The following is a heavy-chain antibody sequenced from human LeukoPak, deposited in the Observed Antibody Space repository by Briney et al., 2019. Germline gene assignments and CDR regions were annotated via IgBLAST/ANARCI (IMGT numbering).Heavy chain of an antibody. CDR1: GWSFSGYN. D-gene: IGHD1-26*01. CDR2: INHSGST. V-gene: IGHV4-34*01. CDR3: ARHFSGSSGTFYFDC. Sequence: SETLSLTCAVYGWSFSGYNWSWIPQPPGKGLEWIGEINHSGSTNYNPSLNSRITISVDTTKNQFSLKMSSGTAADTAVYYCARHFSGSSGTFYFDCWGQGALVPVSS. J-gene: IGHJ4*02.